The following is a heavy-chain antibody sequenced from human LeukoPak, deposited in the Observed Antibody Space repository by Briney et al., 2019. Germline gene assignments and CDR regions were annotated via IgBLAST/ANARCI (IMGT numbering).Heavy chain of an antibody. CDR1: GYTPTELS. J-gene: IGHJ5*02. D-gene: IGHD3-3*01. V-gene: IGHV1-24*01. Sequence: ASVKVSCKVSGYTPTELSMHWVRQAPGKGLEWMGGFDPEDGETIYAQKFQGRVTMTEDTSTDTAYMELSSLRSEDTAVYYCATTPVLRFLEWLHREAWFDPWGQGTLVTVSS. CDR2: FDPEDGET. CDR3: ATTPVLRFLEWLHREAWFDP.